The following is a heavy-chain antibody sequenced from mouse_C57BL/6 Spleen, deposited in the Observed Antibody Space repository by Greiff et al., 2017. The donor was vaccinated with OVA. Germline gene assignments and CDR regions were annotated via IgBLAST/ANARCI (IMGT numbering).Heavy chain of an antibody. CDR2: IDPANGNT. D-gene: IGHD2-3*01. CDR3: APHYDGFAY. Sequence: VQLQQPGAELVKPGASVKLSCKASGYTFTSYWMHWVKQRPEQGLEWIGRIDPANGNTKYAPKFQGKATITADTSSNTAYLQLSSLTSEDTAIYYCAPHYDGFAYWGQGTLVTVSA. V-gene: IGHV14-3*01. CDR1: GYTFTSYW. J-gene: IGHJ3*01.